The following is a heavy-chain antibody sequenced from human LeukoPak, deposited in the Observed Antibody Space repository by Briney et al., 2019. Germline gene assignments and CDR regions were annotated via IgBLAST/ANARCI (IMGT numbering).Heavy chain of an antibody. CDR1: GFTFSSYS. Sequence: GGSLRLSCAASGFTFSSYSMNWVRQAPGKGLEWVSSISSSSSYIYYADSVKGRFTISRDNAKSSLYLQMNSLRAEDTAVYYCARDRSVAAAGKYFDYWGQGTLVTVSS. D-gene: IGHD6-13*01. CDR3: ARDRSVAAAGKYFDY. J-gene: IGHJ4*02. V-gene: IGHV3-21*01. CDR2: ISSSSSYI.